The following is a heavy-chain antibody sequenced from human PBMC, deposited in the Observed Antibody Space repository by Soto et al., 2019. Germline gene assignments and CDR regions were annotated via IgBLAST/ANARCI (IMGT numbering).Heavy chain of an antibody. J-gene: IGHJ4*02. Sequence: QVYLVQSGAEVKKPGSSVKISCKASGGIFSSNTLNWVRQAAGQGLEWMGGIIPLFGTANYAEKFQGRVTITADKSTKTEYMELTSLRSEDTAVYYCASKAACGGDCYAFDSWGQGTLVNVSS. D-gene: IGHD2-21*02. CDR2: IIPLFGTA. V-gene: IGHV1-69*06. CDR1: GGIFSSNT. CDR3: ASKAACGGDCYAFDS.